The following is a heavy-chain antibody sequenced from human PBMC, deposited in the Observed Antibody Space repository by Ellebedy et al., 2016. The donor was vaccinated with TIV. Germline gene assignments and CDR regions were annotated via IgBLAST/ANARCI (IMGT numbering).Heavy chain of an antibody. Sequence: AASVKVSCKGSGFTFSNYGISWVRQAPRQGLEWMGWMNPNSGDTGYSLKFQGRVTMTTNRSVSTAYMELLSLASDDTAMYYCAREGGRGYGEIDDWGQGTLVTVSS. D-gene: IGHD4-17*01. CDR3: AREGGRGYGEIDD. CDR1: GFTFSNYG. V-gene: IGHV1-8*02. J-gene: IGHJ4*02. CDR2: MNPNSGDT.